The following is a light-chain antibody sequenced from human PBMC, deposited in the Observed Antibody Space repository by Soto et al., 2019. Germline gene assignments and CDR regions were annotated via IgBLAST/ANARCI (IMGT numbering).Light chain of an antibody. Sequence: DIQMTQSPSSLSASVGDRVTITCRASQGISDYLAWYQQKPGKAPELLIYAASTLQSGVPPRFSGSGSGTDFTLTISSLQPEDFAVYYCEQHVNSVYIFGQGTRLEIK. V-gene: IGKV1-27*01. CDR2: AAS. J-gene: IGKJ2*01. CDR3: EQHVNSVYI. CDR1: QGISDY.